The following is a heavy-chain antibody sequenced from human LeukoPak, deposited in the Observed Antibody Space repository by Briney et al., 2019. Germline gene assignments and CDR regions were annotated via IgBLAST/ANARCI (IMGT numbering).Heavy chain of an antibody. V-gene: IGHV3-7*01. CDR1: GFTFSSYW. J-gene: IGHJ3*02. CDR2: IKKDGSEK. CDR3: VREAEMATIADI. D-gene: IGHD5-24*01. Sequence: GGSLRLSCAASGFTFSSYWMSWVRQAPGKGLEWVANIKKDGSEKYYVDSVKGRFTISRDNAKNSLYLQMNSLRAEDTAVYYCVREAEMATIADIWGQGTMVTVSS.